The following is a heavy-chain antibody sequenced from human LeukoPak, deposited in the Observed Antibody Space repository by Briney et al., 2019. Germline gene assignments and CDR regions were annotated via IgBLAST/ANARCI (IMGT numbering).Heavy chain of an antibody. J-gene: IGHJ4*02. Sequence: PGGSQRLSCAASGFIFSSAWMTWVRQAPGKGLEWVGHIKNKTNGGTTDYAAPVKGRFIISRDDSKNTLYLQMNSLRTEDTAVYYCARGFCSSTSCYQGPFDFWGQGTLVTVSS. CDR2: IKNKTNGGTT. CDR1: GFIFSSAW. V-gene: IGHV3-15*01. CDR3: ARGFCSSTSCYQGPFDF. D-gene: IGHD2-2*01.